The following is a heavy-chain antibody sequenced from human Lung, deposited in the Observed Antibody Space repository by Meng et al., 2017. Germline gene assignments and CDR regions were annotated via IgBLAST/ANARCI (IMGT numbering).Heavy chain of an antibody. V-gene: IGHV4-39*01. J-gene: IGHJ4*02. CDR1: GGSIRSTSNY. CDR3: ARRVHDGRHYHYFDY. CDR2: IYYSWAT. D-gene: IGHD3-16*01. Sequence: QVQLQESGPGLVKPSETLSLTCTVSGGSIRSTSNYWDWIRQPPGTRLEWIGSIYYSWATYYNPSLKSRVTMSVDTSKNQFSLRLSSVTAADTAVYFCARRVHDGRHYHYFDYWGQGALVTVSS.